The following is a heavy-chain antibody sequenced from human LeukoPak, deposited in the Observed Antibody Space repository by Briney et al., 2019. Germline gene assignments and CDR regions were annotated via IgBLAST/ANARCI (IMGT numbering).Heavy chain of an antibody. CDR1: GFTFDDYA. CDR3: ARGRYDGDSRLHWYFDL. CDR2: ISWNSGSI. D-gene: IGHD4-23*01. Sequence: GGSLRLSCAASGFTFDDYAMHWVRQAPGKGLEWVSGISWNSGSIGYADSVKGRFAISRDNAKNSLYLQMNSLRAGDTAVYYCARGRYDGDSRLHWYFDLWGRGALVTVSS. J-gene: IGHJ2*01. V-gene: IGHV3-9*01.